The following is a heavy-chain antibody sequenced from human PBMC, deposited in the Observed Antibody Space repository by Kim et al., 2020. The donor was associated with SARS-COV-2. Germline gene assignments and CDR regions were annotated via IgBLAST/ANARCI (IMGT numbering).Heavy chain of an antibody. Sequence: ASVKVSCKASGYTFTGYYMHWLRQAPGQGLEWMGRINPNSGGTNYAQKFQGTVTMTRDTSISTGYLELSRLRSDDSAVYYCARRVDGNSHFDYWGQGTLVNVSS. D-gene: IGHD4-4*01. CDR1: GYTFTGYY. CDR2: INPNSGGT. CDR3: ARRVDGNSHFDY. V-gene: IGHV1-2*06. J-gene: IGHJ4*02.